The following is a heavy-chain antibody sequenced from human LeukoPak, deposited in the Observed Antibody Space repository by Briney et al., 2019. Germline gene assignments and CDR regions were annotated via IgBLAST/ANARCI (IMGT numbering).Heavy chain of an antibody. CDR1: GGSISSGSYY. D-gene: IGHD3-3*01. CDR3: ARVDDLYYVDV. V-gene: IGHV4-61*02. J-gene: IGHJ6*03. Sequence: PSETLSLTCTVSGGSISSGSYYWSWIRQPAGKGLEWIGRIYASGGTNYNPSLKSRVTISVDTSKNQFSLKLSSVTAADTAVYYCARVDDLYYVDVWGKGTTVTVSS. CDR2: IYASGGT.